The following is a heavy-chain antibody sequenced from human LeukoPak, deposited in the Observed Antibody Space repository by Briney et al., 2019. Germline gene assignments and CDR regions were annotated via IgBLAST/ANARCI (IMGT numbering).Heavy chain of an antibody. Sequence: GGSLRLSCAASGFTFSDYYMSWIRQAPGKGLEWVSYISSSGSTIYYADSVKGRFTISRDNAKNSLYLQMNSLRAEDTAVYYCAREPLTSYRTYGMDVWGQGTTVTVSS. CDR2: ISSSGSTI. D-gene: IGHD2-2*01. V-gene: IGHV3-11*01. J-gene: IGHJ6*02. CDR1: GFTFSDYY. CDR3: AREPLTSYRTYGMDV.